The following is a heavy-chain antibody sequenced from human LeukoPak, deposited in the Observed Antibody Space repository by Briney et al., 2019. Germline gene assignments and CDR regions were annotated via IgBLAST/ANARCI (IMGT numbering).Heavy chain of an antibody. J-gene: IGHJ5*02. CDR2: IYYSGST. CDR3: ARQQLVRFTGENWFDP. D-gene: IGHD6-6*01. Sequence: SETLSLTCTVSGGSISSSSYYWGWIRQPPGKGLEWIGSIYYSGSTYYNPSLKSRVTISVDTSKNQFSLKLSSVTAADTAVYYCARQQLVRFTGENWFDPWGQGTLVTVSS. V-gene: IGHV4-39*07. CDR1: GGSISSSSYY.